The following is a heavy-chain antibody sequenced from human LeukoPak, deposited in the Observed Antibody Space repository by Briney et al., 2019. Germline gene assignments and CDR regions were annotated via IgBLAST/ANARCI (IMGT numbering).Heavy chain of an antibody. D-gene: IGHD3-22*01. Sequence: HPGGSLRLSCAASGFTFSDYYMSWIRQAPGKGLEWVAVISYDGSNKYYADSVKGRFTISRDNSKNTLYLQMNSLRAEDTAVYYCAKSDSSGFDYWGQGTLVTVSS. J-gene: IGHJ4*02. CDR1: GFTFSDYY. V-gene: IGHV3-30*18. CDR3: AKSDSSGFDY. CDR2: ISYDGSNK.